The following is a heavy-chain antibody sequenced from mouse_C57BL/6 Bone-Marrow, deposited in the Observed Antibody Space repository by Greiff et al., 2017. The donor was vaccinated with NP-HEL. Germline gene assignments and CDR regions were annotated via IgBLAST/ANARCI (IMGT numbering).Heavy chain of an antibody. V-gene: IGHV1-53*01. J-gene: IGHJ1*03. CDR3: ARWRDYYGSSPCGYFDV. CDR2: INPSNGGT. CDR1: GYTFTSYW. D-gene: IGHD1-1*01. Sequence: QVHVKQPGTELVKPGASVKLSCKASGYTFTSYWMHWVKQRPGQGLEWIGNINPSNGGTNYNEKFKSKATLTVDKSSSTAYMQLSSLTSEDSAVYYCARWRDYYGSSPCGYFDVWGTGTTVTVSS.